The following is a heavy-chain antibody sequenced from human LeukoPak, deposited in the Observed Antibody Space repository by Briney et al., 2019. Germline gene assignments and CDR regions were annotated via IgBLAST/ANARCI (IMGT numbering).Heavy chain of an antibody. CDR2: INPSGGST. J-gene: IGHJ4*02. CDR3: ARAGGVPWYFDY. Sequence: ASVKVSCKASGYTFTSYYMHWVRQAPGQGLEWMGIINPSGGSTSYAQKFQSRVTMTRDTSTSTVYMELSSLRSEDTAVYYCARAGGVPWYFDYWGQGTLVTVSS. CDR1: GYTFTSYY. D-gene: IGHD2-8*02. V-gene: IGHV1-46*01.